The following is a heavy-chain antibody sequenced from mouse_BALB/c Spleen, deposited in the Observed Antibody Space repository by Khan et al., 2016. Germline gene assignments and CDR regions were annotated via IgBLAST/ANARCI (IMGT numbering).Heavy chain of an antibody. Sequence: VQLKQSGAELVKPGASVKLSCTASGFNIKDTYMHWVNQRPEQGLEWIGRIDPANGNTKYEQKFQDKATITADTSSNTAYLQLSSLTSEDTAVYYCSGGVYDYGFAYWGQGTLVTVSA. CDR1: GFNIKDTY. D-gene: IGHD2-4*01. CDR2: IDPANGNT. V-gene: IGHV14-3*02. CDR3: SGGVYDYGFAY. J-gene: IGHJ3*01.